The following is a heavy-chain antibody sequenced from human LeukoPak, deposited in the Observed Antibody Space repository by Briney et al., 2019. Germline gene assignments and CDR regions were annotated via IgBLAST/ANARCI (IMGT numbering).Heavy chain of an antibody. CDR1: GSTFSSYA. CDR3: AKARVTVTTRNSYYFDY. CDR2: ISGSGGST. V-gene: IGHV3-23*01. J-gene: IGHJ4*02. D-gene: IGHD4-11*01. Sequence: GGSLRLSCSASGSTFSSYAMSWVRQAPGKGLEWVSAISGSGGSTYYADSVKGRFTISRDNSKNTLYLQMNSLRAEDTAVYYCAKARVTVTTRNSYYFDYWGQGTLVTVSS.